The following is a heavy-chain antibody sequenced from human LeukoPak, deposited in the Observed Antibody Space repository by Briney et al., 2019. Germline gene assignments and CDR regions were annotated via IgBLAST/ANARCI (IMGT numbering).Heavy chain of an antibody. CDR2: NSSSSSYI. CDR3: AREEHSSGWYVFPMDY. V-gene: IGHV3-21*01. Sequence: GGSLRLSCAASGFTFSSYSMNWVRQAPGKGLEWVSSNSSSSSYIYYADSVKGRFTISRDNAKNSLYLQMNSLRAEDTAVYYCAREEHSSGWYVFPMDYWGQGTLVTVSS. J-gene: IGHJ4*02. D-gene: IGHD6-19*01. CDR1: GFTFSSYS.